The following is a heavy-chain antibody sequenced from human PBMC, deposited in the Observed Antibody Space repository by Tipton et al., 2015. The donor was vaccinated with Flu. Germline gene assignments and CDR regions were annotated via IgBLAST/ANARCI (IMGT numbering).Heavy chain of an antibody. J-gene: IGHJ6*02. V-gene: IGHV1-8*01. D-gene: IGHD3-10*01. CDR2: MNPNSGNT. Sequence: RLVQSGAEVKKPGASVKVSCKASGYTFTSYDINWVRQATGQGLEWMGWMNPNSGNTGYAQKFQGRVTMTRNTSISTAYMELSSLRSEDTAVYYCARFRMVRGVIHHYYYYYGMDVWGQGTTVTVSS. CDR3: ARFRMVRGVIHHYYYYYGMDV. CDR1: GYTFTSYD.